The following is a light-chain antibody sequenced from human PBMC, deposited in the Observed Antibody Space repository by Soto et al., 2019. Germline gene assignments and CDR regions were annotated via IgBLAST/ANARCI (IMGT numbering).Light chain of an antibody. J-gene: IGLJ1*01. CDR1: SSDVGGYNY. Sequence: QSALTQPRSVSASPGQSVTISCTGTSSDVGGYNYVSWYQQHPGKAPQVVVYDVTKRPSGVPDRFSGSKSGNTASLTISGLQAEDEADYYCSSSAGLYSYVFGSGTKLTVL. CDR3: SSSAGLYSYV. V-gene: IGLV2-11*01. CDR2: DVT.